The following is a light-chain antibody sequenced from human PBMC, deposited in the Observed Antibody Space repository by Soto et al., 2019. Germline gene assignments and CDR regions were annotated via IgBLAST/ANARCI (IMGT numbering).Light chain of an antibody. CDR1: SSNIGKNY. Sequence: QSVLTQPPSVSAAPGQKVTISCSGSSSNIGKNYVSWYQQFPGTAPKLLIYDNNKRPSGIPDPFSGSKSGTSATLDITGLQTGDEADYYCGTWDSSLTAVVFGGGTKVTVL. V-gene: IGLV1-51*01. CDR3: GTWDSSLTAVV. CDR2: DNN. J-gene: IGLJ2*01.